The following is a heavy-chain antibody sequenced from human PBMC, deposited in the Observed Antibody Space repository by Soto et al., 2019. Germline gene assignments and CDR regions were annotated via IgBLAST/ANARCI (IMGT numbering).Heavy chain of an antibody. CDR1: GFTFSDYA. V-gene: IGHV3-30*18. J-gene: IGHJ4*02. CDR3: AKAVLQCLVTSDFNY. D-gene: IGHD6-19*01. Sequence: VQLVESGGGVVQPGRSLRLSCAASGFTFSDYAMHWVRQAPGKGLEWVAVVYHDGRNTHYADSVKGRFTISRDSSKNTLSLEMPTLSAEDTAVYYFAKAVLQCLVTSDFNYLGQGALVTVSS. CDR2: VYHDGRNT.